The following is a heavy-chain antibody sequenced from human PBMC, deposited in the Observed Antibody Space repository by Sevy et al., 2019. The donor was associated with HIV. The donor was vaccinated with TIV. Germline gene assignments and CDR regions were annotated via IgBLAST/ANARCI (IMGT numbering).Heavy chain of an antibody. CDR3: ARGKSGYRYALNY. J-gene: IGHJ4*02. D-gene: IGHD5-18*01. Sequence: GGSLRLSCAASGFTVNSNYMTWVRQAPGKGLEGVSVIHSDDTTYNADSVKDRFTISRDNFKNTLYLNMSSLRAEDTAVYYCARGKSGYRYALNYWGQGTLVTVSS. CDR1: GFTVNSNY. V-gene: IGHV3-66*01. CDR2: IHSDDTT.